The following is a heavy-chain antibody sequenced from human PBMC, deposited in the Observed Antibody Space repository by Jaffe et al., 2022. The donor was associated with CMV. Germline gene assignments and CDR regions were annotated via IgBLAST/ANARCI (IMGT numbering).Heavy chain of an antibody. Sequence: QLQLQESGPGLVKPSETLSLTCTVSGGSISSSSYYWGWIRQPPGKGLEWIGSIYYSGSTYYNPSLKSRVTISVDTSKNQFSLKLSSVTAADTAVYYCARRDGSGNGAFDIWGQGTMVTVSS. CDR2: IYYSGST. CDR1: GGSISSSSYY. D-gene: IGHD3-10*01. CDR3: ARRDGSGNGAFDI. V-gene: IGHV4-39*01. J-gene: IGHJ3*02.